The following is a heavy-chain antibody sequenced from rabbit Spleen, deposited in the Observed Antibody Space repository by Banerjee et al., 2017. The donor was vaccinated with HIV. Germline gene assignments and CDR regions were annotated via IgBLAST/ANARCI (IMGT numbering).Heavy chain of an antibody. CDR2: IDAGGSGDT. J-gene: IGHJ4*01. D-gene: IGHD6-1*01. CDR1: GFTFSSYW. Sequence: QSVEESGGGLVKPGGTLTLTCTVSGFTFSSYWMNWVRQAPGKGLEWIGCIDAGGSGDTYYATWAKGQFTIAKTSSTTVTLQMTSLTAADTATYFCARSPWSGAADGAYALNLWGQGTLVTVS. CDR3: ARSPWSGAADGAYALNL. V-gene: IGHV1S40*01.